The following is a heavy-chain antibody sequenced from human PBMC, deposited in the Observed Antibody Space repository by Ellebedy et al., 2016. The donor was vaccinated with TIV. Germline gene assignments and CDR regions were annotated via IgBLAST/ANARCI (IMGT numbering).Heavy chain of an antibody. Sequence: GESLKISXKADGYSFTTYWIAWVRQLPGKGLEWMGIIYCGDSETRYNPSFQGQVTISADKATSTAYLEWRDLKASDTAIYYCARRRIGEARGDYNWFDPWGQGSLVTVSS. CDR3: ARRRIGEARGDYNWFDP. V-gene: IGHV5-51*01. CDR1: GYSFTTYW. D-gene: IGHD3-10*01. CDR2: IYCGDSET. J-gene: IGHJ5*02.